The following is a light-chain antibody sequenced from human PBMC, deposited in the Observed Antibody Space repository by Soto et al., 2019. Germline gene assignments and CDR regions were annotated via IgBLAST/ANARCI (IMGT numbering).Light chain of an antibody. CDR2: DAS. CDR3: QQRSNWPPT. Sequence: EDVVTQSPGTLSLSPGERVTLSCRASGSVSSIDAACYQQQPGQAPRLLIYDASNRATGIAPRFRGSGSGTDFTITISRDEPEDFAVYIYQQRSNWPPTFGQGTRLEIK. J-gene: IGKJ5*01. V-gene: IGKV3-11*01. CDR1: GSVSSID.